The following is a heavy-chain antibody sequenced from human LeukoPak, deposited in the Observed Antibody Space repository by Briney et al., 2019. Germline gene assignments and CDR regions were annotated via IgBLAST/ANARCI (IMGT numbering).Heavy chain of an antibody. Sequence: SETLSLTCAVYGGSLSSYYWTWVRQPPGKGLEWIGEISHSGGANYSPSLKSRVTIDTSKNQFSLRLTSVTAADTAVYYCARRMGFQLSPFGLWGRGTLVTVSS. D-gene: IGHD1-1*01. CDR2: ISHSGGA. CDR3: ARRMGFQLSPFGL. J-gene: IGHJ2*01. V-gene: IGHV4-34*01. CDR1: GGSLSSYY.